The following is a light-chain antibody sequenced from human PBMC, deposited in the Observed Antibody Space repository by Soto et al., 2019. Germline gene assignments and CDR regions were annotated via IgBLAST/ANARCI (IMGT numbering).Light chain of an antibody. CDR2: AAS. Sequence: EIVLTQSPGTLSLSPGERATLSCRASQSVSGSYLAWYQQKPGQAPRLLIYAASSRATGIPDRFTGSGSGTDFTLTINRLEPEDFAVYYCQQFGGSRTFGQGTRLEIK. CDR1: QSVSGSY. J-gene: IGKJ5*01. V-gene: IGKV3-20*01. CDR3: QQFGGSRT.